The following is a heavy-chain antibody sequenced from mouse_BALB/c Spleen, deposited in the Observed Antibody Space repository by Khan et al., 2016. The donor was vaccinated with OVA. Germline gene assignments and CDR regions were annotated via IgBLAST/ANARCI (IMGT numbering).Heavy chain of an antibody. CDR1: GYTFSSYW. CDR2: IFPGSVSI. CDR3: ARGGYGGFAF. D-gene: IGHD2-2*01. V-gene: IGHV1-9*01. Sequence: QVQLQQPGGDLMKPGASVKISCKATGYTFSSYWIEWVKQRPGHGLEWIGQIFPGSVSITYNEKFKGKATFTADTSSNTAYRQLSSLTSEDSAVYYCARGGYGGFAFWGQGTLVTVSA. J-gene: IGHJ3*01.